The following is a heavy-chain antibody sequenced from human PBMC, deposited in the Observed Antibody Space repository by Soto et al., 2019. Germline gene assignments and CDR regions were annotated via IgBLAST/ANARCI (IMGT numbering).Heavy chain of an antibody. Sequence: EASVKVSCKASGYTFTSYGISWVRQAPGQGLEWMGWISAYNGNTNYAQKLQGRVTMTTDTSTSTAYMELRSLRSDDTAVYYCARVKDVLRFLEWSTYFDYWGQGTLVTVSS. D-gene: IGHD3-3*01. CDR3: ARVKDVLRFLEWSTYFDY. CDR1: GYTFTSYG. CDR2: ISAYNGNT. J-gene: IGHJ4*02. V-gene: IGHV1-18*04.